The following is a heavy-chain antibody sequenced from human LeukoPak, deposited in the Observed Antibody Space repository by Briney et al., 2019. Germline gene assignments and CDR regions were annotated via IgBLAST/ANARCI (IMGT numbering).Heavy chain of an antibody. J-gene: IGHJ4*02. Sequence: GGSLRLSCAASGFSLSSYAMSWVRQAPGKGLEWVSAISASDNSTYYADSVKDRFTISRDKSKNTLYLQMNSLGAEDTAVYYCAKNRGNYYYFDYWGQGTLVTVSS. CDR1: GFSLSSYA. D-gene: IGHD4-11*01. V-gene: IGHV3-23*01. CDR3: AKNRGNYYYFDY. CDR2: ISASDNST.